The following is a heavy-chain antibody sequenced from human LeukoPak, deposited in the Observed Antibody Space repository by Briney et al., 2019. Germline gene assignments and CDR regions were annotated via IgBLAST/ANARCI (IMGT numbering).Heavy chain of an antibody. V-gene: IGHV6-1*01. Sequence: SQTLSLTCAISGDSFSSNSVAWNWIRQSPSRGLEWLARTYYRSKWYYDYAVSMKSRITITPDTSKNQFSLHLNSVTPEDTAVYYCARDVSTFSRSFDYWCQGTLVTVSS. CDR2: TYYRSKWYY. CDR3: ARDVSTFSRSFDY. CDR1: GDSFSSNSVA. J-gene: IGHJ4*02. D-gene: IGHD3-3*02.